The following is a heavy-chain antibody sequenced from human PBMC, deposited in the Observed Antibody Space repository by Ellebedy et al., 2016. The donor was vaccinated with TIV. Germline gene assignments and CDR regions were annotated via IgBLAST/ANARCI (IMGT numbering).Heavy chain of an antibody. Sequence: GESLKISCAASGFTFSNYWMNWVRQAPGKGLEWFSYISGSSSRTYYADSVKGRFTISRDNAKNSLYLQMNSLRAEDTAVYYCARDQGARGIQLWLRGYYFDYWGQGTLVTVSS. CDR1: GFTFSNYW. CDR3: ARDQGARGIQLWLRGYYFDY. CDR2: ISGSSSRT. V-gene: IGHV3-48*01. J-gene: IGHJ4*02. D-gene: IGHD5-18*01.